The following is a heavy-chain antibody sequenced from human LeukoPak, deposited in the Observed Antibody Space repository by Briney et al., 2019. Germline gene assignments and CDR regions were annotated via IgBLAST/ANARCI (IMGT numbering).Heavy chain of an antibody. CDR2: MYHSGST. Sequence: SETLSLTCTVSGYSISSGYDWGWIRQPPGKGLEWIGSMYHSGSTNYNPSLKSRVTISVDTSKNQFFLKLSSVTAADTAVYYCARSGYYDSSGYFDFWGQGTLVTVSS. D-gene: IGHD3-22*01. CDR3: ARSGYYDSSGYFDF. J-gene: IGHJ4*02. V-gene: IGHV4-38-2*02. CDR1: GYSISSGYD.